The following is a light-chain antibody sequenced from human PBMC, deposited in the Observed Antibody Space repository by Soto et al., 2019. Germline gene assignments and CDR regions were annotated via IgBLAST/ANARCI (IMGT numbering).Light chain of an antibody. CDR2: DTS. CDR3: QQRTNWPRSFT. V-gene: IGKV3-11*01. Sequence: EIVLTQSPATLSLSPGERATLSCRARQSVSSYLDWYQQKPGQAPRLLIYDTSKRATGIPARFSGSGSGTDLTITTRSLEPEDFSVYDCQQRTNWPRSFTFGPGTKVDIK. CDR1: QSVSSY. J-gene: IGKJ3*01.